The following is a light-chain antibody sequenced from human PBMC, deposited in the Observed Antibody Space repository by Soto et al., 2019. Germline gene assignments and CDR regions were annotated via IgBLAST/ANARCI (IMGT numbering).Light chain of an antibody. J-gene: IGLJ1*01. V-gene: IGLV7-46*01. CDR2: DTD. CDR1: TGAVTRTHY. Sequence: QAVVTQEPSLTVSPGGTITLTCHSSTGAVTRTHYPCWFQQPPGQAPSTLIYDTDNRSSWTPARFSGSLLGGQAALTLSGAQAEDEADYYCFLLSIGTRRVFGGGTKLTVL. CDR3: FLLSIGTRRV.